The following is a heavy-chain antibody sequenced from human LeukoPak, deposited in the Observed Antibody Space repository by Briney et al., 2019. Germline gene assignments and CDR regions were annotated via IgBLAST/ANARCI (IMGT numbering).Heavy chain of an antibody. V-gene: IGHV3-74*01. CDR2: INSDGSST. J-gene: IGHJ3*02. CDR1: GFTFSSYW. Sequence: GGSLRLSCAASGFTFSSYWMHWVRQAPGKGLVWVSRINSDGSSTRYVEYVRGRFTISRDKAKNTLYMQMNSLRAEDTAVYYCARGGGRMVRGVIDAFDIWGQGTMVTVSS. CDR3: ARGGGRMVRGVIDAFDI. D-gene: IGHD3-10*01.